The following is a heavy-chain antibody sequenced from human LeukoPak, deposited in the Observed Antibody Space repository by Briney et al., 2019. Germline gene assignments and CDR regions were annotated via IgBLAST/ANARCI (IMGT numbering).Heavy chain of an antibody. CDR1: GGSISSYY. D-gene: IGHD4-17*01. V-gene: IGHV4-59*08. CDR2: IYYSGST. CDR3: VRRTGSAWDNYGDYVGPFDY. Sequence: SETLSLTCTVSGGSISSYYWSWIRQPPGKGLEWIGYIYYSGSTNYNPSLKSRVTISVDTSKNQFSLKLSSVTAADTSVYYCVRRTGSAWDNYGDYVGPFDYWGQGTLVTVSS. J-gene: IGHJ4*02.